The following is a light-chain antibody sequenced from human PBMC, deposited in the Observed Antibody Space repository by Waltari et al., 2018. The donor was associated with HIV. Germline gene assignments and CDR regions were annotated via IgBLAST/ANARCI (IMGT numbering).Light chain of an antibody. CDR2: ETS. CDR3: QQYGNSFPLT. CDR1: QTVPNNF. J-gene: IGKJ4*01. Sequence: EIVLTQSPGTPSLPPGERAPLSCPTSQTVPNNFLAWYQQKPGQTPRLLIYETSTRDAGIPGRFSGSGSATHFTLTIARLEPEDFAVYYCQQYGNSFPLTFGGGTKVEI. V-gene: IGKV3-20*01.